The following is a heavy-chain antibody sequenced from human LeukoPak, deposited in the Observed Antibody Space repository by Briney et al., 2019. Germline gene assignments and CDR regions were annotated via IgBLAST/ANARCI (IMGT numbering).Heavy chain of an antibody. D-gene: IGHD1-1*01. CDR1: GYTFINYG. J-gene: IGHJ4*02. V-gene: IGHV1-18*01. Sequence: GASVKVSCKTSGYTFINYGINWVRQAPGQGLEWMGWISTHNGKTNYAQNFQDRITMTTDTSTTTAYLELRSLKSDDTAVYFCARQYCITTDCSMIQTYFDYWGQGTLVTVSS. CDR2: ISTHNGKT. CDR3: ARQYCITTDCSMIQTYFDY.